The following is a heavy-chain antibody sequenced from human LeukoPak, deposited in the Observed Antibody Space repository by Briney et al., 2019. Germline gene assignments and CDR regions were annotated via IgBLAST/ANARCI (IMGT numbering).Heavy chain of an antibody. V-gene: IGHV4-34*01. CDR2: INHSGST. D-gene: IGHD5-12*01. Sequence: SETLSLTCAVYGGSLSGYYWSWIRQPPGKGLEWIGEINHSGSTNYNPSLKSRVTISVDTSKNQFSLKLSSVTAADTAVYYCARHLMGAYAFDYGGQGTLVTVSS. CDR3: ARHLMGAYAFDY. CDR1: GGSLSGYY. J-gene: IGHJ4*02.